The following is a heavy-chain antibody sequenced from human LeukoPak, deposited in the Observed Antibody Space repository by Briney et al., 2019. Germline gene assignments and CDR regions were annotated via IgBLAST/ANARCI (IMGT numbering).Heavy chain of an antibody. CDR1: GFTFSSYW. CDR2: IKQDGSEK. Sequence: GGSLRLSCAASGFTFSSYWMSWVRQAPGKGLEWVAHIKQDGSEKYYVDSVKGRFTISRDNAKNSLYLQMDSLRAEDTAVYYCARTAFQSSGWTSFDYWGQGTLVTVSS. D-gene: IGHD6-19*01. J-gene: IGHJ4*02. V-gene: IGHV3-7*01. CDR3: ARTAFQSSGWTSFDY.